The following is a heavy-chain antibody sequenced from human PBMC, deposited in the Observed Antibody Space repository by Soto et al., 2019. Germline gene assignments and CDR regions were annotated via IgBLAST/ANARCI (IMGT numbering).Heavy chain of an antibody. J-gene: IGHJ4*02. D-gene: IGHD2-15*01. V-gene: IGHV4-59*08. CDR1: GGSISSYY. CDR2: IYYSGST. CDR3: ARQRGYCSGGSCYPDPFFDY. Sequence: SETLSLTCTVSGGSISSYYWSWIRQPPGKGLEWIGYIYYSGSTNYNPSLKSRVTISVDTSKNQYSLKLSSVTAADTAVYYCARQRGYCSGGSCYPDPFFDYWGQGTLVTVSS.